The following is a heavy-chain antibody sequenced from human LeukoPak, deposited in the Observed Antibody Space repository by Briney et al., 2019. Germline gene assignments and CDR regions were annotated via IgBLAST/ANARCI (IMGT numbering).Heavy chain of an antibody. CDR2: IRYDGSNK. CDR1: GFTFSSYG. V-gene: IGHV3-30*02. Sequence: GGSLRLSCAASGFTFSSYGMHWVRQAPGKGLEWVAFIRYDGSNKYYADSVKGRFTISRDNSKNTLYLQMNSLRAEDTAVYYCVRDPHCSSTSCFGMIYWYFDLWGRGTLVTVSS. J-gene: IGHJ2*01. D-gene: IGHD2-2*01. CDR3: VRDPHCSSTSCFGMIYWYFDL.